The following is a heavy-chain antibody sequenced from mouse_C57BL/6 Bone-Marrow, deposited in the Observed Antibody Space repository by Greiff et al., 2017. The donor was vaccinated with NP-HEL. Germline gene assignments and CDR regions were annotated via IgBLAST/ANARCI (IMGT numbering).Heavy chain of an antibody. CDR2: ISDGGSYT. D-gene: IGHD1-1*01. CDR1: GFTFSSYA. CDR3: ARDIYYYGSSYWYFDV. J-gene: IGHJ1*03. Sequence: EVQRVESGGGLVKPGGSLKLSCAASGFTFSSYAMSWVRQTPEKRLEWVATISDGGSYTYYPDNVKGRFTISRDNAKNNLYLQMSHLKSEDTAMYYCARDIYYYGSSYWYFDVWGTGTTVTVSS. V-gene: IGHV5-4*01.